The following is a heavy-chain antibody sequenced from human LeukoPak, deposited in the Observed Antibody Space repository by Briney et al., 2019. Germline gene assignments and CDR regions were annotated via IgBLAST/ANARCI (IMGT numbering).Heavy chain of an antibody. CDR1: GFTVSSNE. CDR3: ARDSTYYYDSSGYPPDY. Sequence: GGSLRLSCAASGFTVSSNEMSWVRQAPGKGLEWVSSISGGSTYYADSVKGRFTISRDNAKNSLYLQMNSLRAEDTAVYYCARDSTYYYDSSGYPPDYWGQGTLVTVSS. D-gene: IGHD3-22*01. CDR2: ISGGST. J-gene: IGHJ4*02. V-gene: IGHV3-38-3*01.